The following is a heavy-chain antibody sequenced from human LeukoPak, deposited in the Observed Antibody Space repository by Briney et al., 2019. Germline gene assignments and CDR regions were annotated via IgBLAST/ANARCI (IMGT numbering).Heavy chain of an antibody. CDR1: GYTFTSYG. Sequence: ASVKVSCKASGYTFTSYGISWVRQAPGQGLEWMGWISAYNGNTNYAQKLQGRVTVTTDTSTSTAYMELRSLRSDDTAVYYCAREIRNYLAAAGYFDYWGQGTLVTVSS. CDR2: ISAYNGNT. J-gene: IGHJ4*02. D-gene: IGHD6-13*01. CDR3: AREIRNYLAAAGYFDY. V-gene: IGHV1-18*01.